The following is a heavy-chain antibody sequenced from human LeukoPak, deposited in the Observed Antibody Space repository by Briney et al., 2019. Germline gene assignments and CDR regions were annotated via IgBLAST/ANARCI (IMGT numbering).Heavy chain of an antibody. CDR1: GFTFSSYW. CDR2: IKQDGSEK. Sequence: PGGSLRLSCAASGFTFSSYWMSWVRQAPGEGLEWVANIKQDGSEKYYVDSVKGRFTISRDNAKNTLYLQMNSLRAEDTAVYHCARGPLTGHAYYYGMDVWGKGTTVTVSS. D-gene: IGHD3-9*01. V-gene: IGHV3-7*01. CDR3: ARGPLTGHAYYYGMDV. J-gene: IGHJ6*04.